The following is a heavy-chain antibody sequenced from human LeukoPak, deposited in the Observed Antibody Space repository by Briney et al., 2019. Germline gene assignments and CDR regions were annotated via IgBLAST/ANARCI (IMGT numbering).Heavy chain of an antibody. J-gene: IGHJ4*02. CDR1: GVSISRYY. Sequence: PSETLSLTCTVSGVSISRYYWSWIRQSPGKGLEWIGNIFYSGSTNYNPSFKSRVTISLDTSKNQFSLNLSSVTAADTAVYYCASTHLYSSSPLGYWGQGTLVTVSS. V-gene: IGHV4-59*01. CDR3: ASTHLYSSSPLGY. CDR2: IFYSGST. D-gene: IGHD6-13*01.